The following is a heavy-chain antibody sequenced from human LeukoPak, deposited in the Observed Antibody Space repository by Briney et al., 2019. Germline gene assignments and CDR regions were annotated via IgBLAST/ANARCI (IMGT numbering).Heavy chain of an antibody. CDR1: GYTLTELS. D-gene: IGHD4-17*01. CDR2: FDPEDGET. CDR3: ATDFPHDYGDYATQY. V-gene: IGHV1-24*01. Sequence: ASVKVSCKVSGYTLTELSMHWVRQAPGKGVEWMGGFDPEDGETIYAQKFQGRVTMTEDTSTDTAYMELSSLRSEDTAVYYCATDFPHDYGDYATQYWGQGTLVTVSS. J-gene: IGHJ4*02.